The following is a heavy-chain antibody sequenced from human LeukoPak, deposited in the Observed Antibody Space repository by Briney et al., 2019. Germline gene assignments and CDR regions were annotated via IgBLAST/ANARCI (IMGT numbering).Heavy chain of an antibody. J-gene: IGHJ4*02. CDR3: ARHRGSGWYHPNDY. V-gene: IGHV4-39*01. CDR2: IYYSGNT. CDR1: GGSISSGVYY. Sequence: PSETLSLTCTVSGGSISSGVYYWAWLRQPPGKGLEWVGSIYYSGNTYYNLSPKSRVTISVDTSKNKFSLKRISVSAADTAVYYCARHRGSGWYHPNDYWGQGTLVTVSS. D-gene: IGHD6-19*01.